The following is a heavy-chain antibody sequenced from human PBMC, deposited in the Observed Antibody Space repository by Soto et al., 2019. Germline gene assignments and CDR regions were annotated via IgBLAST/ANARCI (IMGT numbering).Heavy chain of an antibody. D-gene: IGHD1-26*01. V-gene: IGHV4-31*03. J-gene: IGHJ2*01. CDR1: GGSISMGGFY. Sequence: QVQLQESGPGLVKPSQTLSLTCTVSGGSISMGGFYWTWIRQHPVKRLEWIVYIYYSGSTYYNPSLKNRVTTSVDTSKNQFSLKLSSVTAADTAVYYCARDVSWSYDNWYLDLWGRGSLVTVSS. CDR2: IYYSGST. CDR3: ARDVSWSYDNWYLDL.